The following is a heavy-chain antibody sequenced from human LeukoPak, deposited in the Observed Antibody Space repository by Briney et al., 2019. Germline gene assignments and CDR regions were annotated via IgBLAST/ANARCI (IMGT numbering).Heavy chain of an antibody. CDR1: GFTFSSYA. Sequence: PGGSLRLSCAASGFTFSSYAMHWVRQAPGKGLEWIGSIYYSGSTYYNPSLKSRVTISVDKSKNQFSLNLNSVTAADTAVYYCASDDLTSGWSFDDWGQGTLVTVSS. CDR2: IYYSGST. CDR3: ASDDLTSGWSFDD. J-gene: IGHJ4*02. D-gene: IGHD6-19*01. V-gene: IGHV4-39*07.